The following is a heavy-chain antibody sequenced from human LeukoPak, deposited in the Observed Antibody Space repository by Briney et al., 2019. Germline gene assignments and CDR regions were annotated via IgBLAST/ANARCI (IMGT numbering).Heavy chain of an antibody. V-gene: IGHV1-69*13. J-gene: IGHJ5*02. Sequence: ASVKVSCKASGGTFSSYAISWVRQAPGQGLEWMGGIIPIFGTANYAQKFQGRVTITADESTSTAYMELSSLQSDDTAVYYCAGARPSAVVAITNWFDPWGQGTLVTVSS. CDR3: AGARPSAVVAITNWFDP. CDR1: GGTFSSYA. CDR2: IIPIFGTA. D-gene: IGHD2-21*01.